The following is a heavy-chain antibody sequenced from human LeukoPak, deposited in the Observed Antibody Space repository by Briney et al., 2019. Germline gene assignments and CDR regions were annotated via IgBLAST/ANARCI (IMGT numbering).Heavy chain of an antibody. D-gene: IGHD5-18*01. CDR1: GYTFTDYY. Sequence: GASVKVSCKASGYTFTDYYMYWVRQAPGQGLEWMGWINPNSGGTNYAQKFQGRVIMTRDTSISTAYMELSRLRSDDTAVYYCARDGTSVMVDFDYWGQGTLVTVSS. CDR3: ARDGTSVMVDFDY. V-gene: IGHV1-2*02. CDR2: INPNSGGT. J-gene: IGHJ4*02.